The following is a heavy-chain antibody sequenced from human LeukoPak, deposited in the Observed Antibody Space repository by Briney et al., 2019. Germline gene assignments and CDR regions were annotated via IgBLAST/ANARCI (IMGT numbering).Heavy chain of an antibody. D-gene: IGHD2-2*01. Sequence: GASVKVSCKASGYTFTGYYMHWVRQAPGQGLEWMGWINPNSGGTNYAQKFQGRVTMTRDTSISTAYMELSRLRSDDTAVYYCARHKCSSTSCYLDYWGQGTLVTVSS. V-gene: IGHV1-2*02. CDR3: ARHKCSSTSCYLDY. CDR1: GYTFTGYY. CDR2: INPNSGGT. J-gene: IGHJ4*02.